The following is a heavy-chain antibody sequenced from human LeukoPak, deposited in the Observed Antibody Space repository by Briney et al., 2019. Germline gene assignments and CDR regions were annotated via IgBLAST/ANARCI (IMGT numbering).Heavy chain of an antibody. CDR1: GGSISSSGHY. Sequence: SETLSLTCTVSGGSISSSGHYWGWIRQPPGKGLEWIGTIHYSGSTYYNPSLKSRVTISVDTSKNQFSLKLSSVTAADTAVYYCARGSDSSGYLFDYWGQGTLVTVSS. CDR2: IHYSGST. J-gene: IGHJ4*02. D-gene: IGHD3-22*01. CDR3: ARGSDSSGYLFDY. V-gene: IGHV4-39*07.